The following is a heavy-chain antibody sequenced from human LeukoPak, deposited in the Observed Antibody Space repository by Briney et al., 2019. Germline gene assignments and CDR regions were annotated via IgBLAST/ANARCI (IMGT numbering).Heavy chain of an antibody. CDR1: GFTFSTHS. D-gene: IGHD5-24*01. Sequence: PGGSLRLSCAASGFTFSTHSINWVRQAPGKGLEWVSSISYSSTYIYYADSVKGRFTISRDNAKNSLYLQMNSLRAEDTAVYYCAKDGYNYYIDYWGQGTLVTVSS. V-gene: IGHV3-21*01. J-gene: IGHJ4*02. CDR2: ISYSSTYI. CDR3: AKDGYNYYIDY.